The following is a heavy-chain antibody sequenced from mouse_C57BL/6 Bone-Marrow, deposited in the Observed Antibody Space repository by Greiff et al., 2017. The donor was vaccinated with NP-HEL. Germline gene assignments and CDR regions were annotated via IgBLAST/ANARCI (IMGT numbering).Heavy chain of an antibody. D-gene: IGHD2-3*01. J-gene: IGHJ1*03. Sequence: QVQLKQPGAELVRPGSSVKLSCKASGYTFTSYWMDWVKQRPGQGLEWIGNIYPSDSETYYNQKFKDKATLTVDKSSSTAYMQLSSLTSEDSAVYYCARWDGYYVWYFDVWGTGTTVTVSS. CDR3: ARWDGYYVWYFDV. CDR1: GYTFTSYW. V-gene: IGHV1-61*01. CDR2: IYPSDSET.